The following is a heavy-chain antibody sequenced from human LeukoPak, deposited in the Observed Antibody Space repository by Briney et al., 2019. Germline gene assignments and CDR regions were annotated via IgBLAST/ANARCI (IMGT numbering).Heavy chain of an antibody. V-gene: IGHV3-43D*03. CDR3: AKPAVPYRPGYYYYYMDV. CDR2: ISWDGGST. J-gene: IGHJ6*03. Sequence: GGSLRLSCAASGFTFDDYAMHWVRQAPGKGLEWVSLISWDGGSTYYADSVKGRFTISRDNSKNSLYLQMNSLRAEDTALYYCAKPAVPYRPGYYYYYMDVWGKGTTVTVSS. CDR1: GFTFDDYA. D-gene: IGHD6-19*01.